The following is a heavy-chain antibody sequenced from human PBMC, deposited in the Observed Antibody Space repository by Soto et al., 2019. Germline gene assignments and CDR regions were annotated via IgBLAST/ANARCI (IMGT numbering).Heavy chain of an antibody. CDR2: IYYSGST. CDR1: GGSISSYY. J-gene: IGHJ5*02. Sequence: QVQLQESGPGLVKPSETLSLTCTVSGGSISSYYWSWIRQPPGKGLEWMGYIYYSGSTNYNPSLKSRLTIAVDTSKNQFSLKLSSVTAADTAGYYCARDCSGGSCYLGFDPWGQGTLVTVSS. D-gene: IGHD2-15*01. CDR3: ARDCSGGSCYLGFDP. V-gene: IGHV4-59*01.